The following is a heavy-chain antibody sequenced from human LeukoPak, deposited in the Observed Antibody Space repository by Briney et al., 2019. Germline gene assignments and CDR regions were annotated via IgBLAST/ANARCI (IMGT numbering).Heavy chain of an antibody. D-gene: IGHD6-19*01. CDR1: GFTFSSYA. Sequence: PAGSLRLSCAASGFTFSSYAMSWLRQAPGKGLEWVSAISGSGGSTYYADSVKGRFTISKDNSKNTLYLQMNSLRAEDTAVYYCAKDEQWLDYFDYWGQGTLVTVSS. V-gene: IGHV3-23*01. CDR3: AKDEQWLDYFDY. CDR2: ISGSGGST. J-gene: IGHJ4*02.